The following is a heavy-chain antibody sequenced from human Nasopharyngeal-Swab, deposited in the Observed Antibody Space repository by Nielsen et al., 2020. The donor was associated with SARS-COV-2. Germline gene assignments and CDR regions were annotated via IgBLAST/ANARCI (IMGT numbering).Heavy chain of an antibody. D-gene: IGHD1-26*01. Sequence: GESLKIPCAASGFTFSSYAMHWVRQASGKGLEWVAVISYDGSNKYYADSVKGRFTISRDNSKNTLYLQMNSLRAEDTAVYYCARDFSEKGYYYYGMDVWGQGTTVTVSS. V-gene: IGHV3-30*04. CDR3: ARDFSEKGYYYYGMDV. CDR1: GFTFSSYA. CDR2: ISYDGSNK. J-gene: IGHJ6*02.